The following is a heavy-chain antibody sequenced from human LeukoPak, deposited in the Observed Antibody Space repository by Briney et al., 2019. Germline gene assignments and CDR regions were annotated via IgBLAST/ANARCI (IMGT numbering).Heavy chain of an antibody. J-gene: IGHJ4*02. CDR2: IIPIFGTA. D-gene: IGHD3-22*01. V-gene: IGHV1-69*13. CDR1: GGTFSSYA. Sequence: SVKVSCKASGGTFSSYAISWVRQAPGQGLEWMGGIIPIFGTANYAQKFQGRVTITADESTSTAYMALSSLRSEDTAVYYCARGVEEVVITPRFAYWAREPWSPSPQ. CDR3: ARGVEEVVITPRFAY.